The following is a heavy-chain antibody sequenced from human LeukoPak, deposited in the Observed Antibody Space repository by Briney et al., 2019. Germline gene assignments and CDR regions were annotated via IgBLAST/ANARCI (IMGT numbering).Heavy chain of an antibody. V-gene: IGHV1-18*01. CDR3: ARDLWAVAGAGGDDY. J-gene: IGHJ4*02. CDR1: GYTFTSYG. CDR2: ISAYNGNT. Sequence: GASVKVSCKASGYTFTSYGISWVRQAPGQGLEWMGWISAYNGNTNYAQKLQGRVTMTTDTSTSTAYMELRSLRSDDTAVYYCARDLWAVAGAGGDDYWGQGTLVTVSS. D-gene: IGHD6-19*01.